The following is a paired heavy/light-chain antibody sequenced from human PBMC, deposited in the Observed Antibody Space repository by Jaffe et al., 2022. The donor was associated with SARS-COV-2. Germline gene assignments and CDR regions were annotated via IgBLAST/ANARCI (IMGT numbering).Light chain of an antibody. Sequence: SYELTQPPSVSVSPGQTARITCSGDALPKKYAYWYQQKSGQAPVLVIYEDSKRPSGIPERFSGSSSGTMATLTISGAQVEDEADYYCYSTDSSGNHVFGTGTKVTVL. CDR1: ALPKKY. CDR3: YSTDSSGNHV. V-gene: IGLV3-10*01. CDR2: EDS. J-gene: IGLJ1*01.
Heavy chain of an antibody. CDR1: GFTFDDYA. D-gene: IGHD5-12*01. J-gene: IGHJ1*01. CDR3: AKDGYQSAEYFQH. Sequence: EVQLVESGGGLVQPGRSLRLSCAASGFTFDDYAMHWVRQAPGKGLEWVSGISWNSGSIGYADSVKGRFTISRDNAKNSLYLQMNSLRAEDTALYYCAKDGYQSAEYFQHWGQGTLVTVSS. V-gene: IGHV3-9*01. CDR2: ISWNSGSI.